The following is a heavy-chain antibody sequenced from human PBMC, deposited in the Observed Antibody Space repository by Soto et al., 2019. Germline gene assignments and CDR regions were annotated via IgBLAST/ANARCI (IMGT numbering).Heavy chain of an antibody. CDR3: ARVERGTATTVVDAFDI. J-gene: IGHJ3*02. V-gene: IGHV4-34*01. Sequence: QVQLQQWGAGLLKPSETLSLTCAVYGGSVSSGSYYWSWIRQPPGKGLEWIGEMSHSGGTHFNPSPKCRVTISVDTSKNQFSLKMGSVTAADTALYYCARVERGTATTVVDAFDIWGPGTMVTVSS. CDR1: GGSVSSGSYY. D-gene: IGHD1-1*01. CDR2: MSHSGGT.